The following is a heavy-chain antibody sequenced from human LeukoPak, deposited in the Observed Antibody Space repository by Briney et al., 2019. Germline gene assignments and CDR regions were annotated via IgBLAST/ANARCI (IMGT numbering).Heavy chain of an antibody. Sequence: SVKVSCKASGGTFSSYAISWVRQAPGQGLEGMGGIIPIFGTANYAQKFQGRVTITTDESTSTAYMELSSLRSEDTAVYYCARGGRIGDYGDDDYYFDYWGQGTLVTVSS. CDR3: ARGGRIGDYGDDDYYFDY. J-gene: IGHJ4*02. D-gene: IGHD4-17*01. CDR1: GGTFSSYA. CDR2: IIPIFGTA. V-gene: IGHV1-69*05.